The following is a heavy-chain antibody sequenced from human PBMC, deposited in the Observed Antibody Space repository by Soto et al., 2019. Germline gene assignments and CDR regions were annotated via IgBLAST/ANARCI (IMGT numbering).Heavy chain of an antibody. D-gene: IGHD3-3*01. CDR2: IYYSGST. V-gene: IGHV4-59*08. J-gene: IGHJ6*03. CDR1: GGSISSYY. Sequence: SETLSLTCTVSGGSISSYYWSWIRQPPGKGLEWIGYIYYSGSTNYNPSLKSRVTISVDTSKNQFSLKLSSVTAADTAVYYCARRGRFLDYYYMYVWGKGTTVTVSS. CDR3: ARRGRFLDYYYMYV.